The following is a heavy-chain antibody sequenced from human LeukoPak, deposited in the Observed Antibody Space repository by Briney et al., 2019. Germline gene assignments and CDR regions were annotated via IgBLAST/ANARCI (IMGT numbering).Heavy chain of an antibody. CDR3: AKGYSSSENY. J-gene: IGHJ4*02. Sequence: GGSLRLSCAASGFTFSSFGMHWVRQAPGKGLEWVAFIRYDGSNKYYADFVKGRFTISRDNSKNTLYLQMNSLRAEDTAVYYCAKGYSSSENYWGQGTLVTVSS. D-gene: IGHD6-13*01. CDR2: IRYDGSNK. CDR1: GFTFSSFG. V-gene: IGHV3-30*02.